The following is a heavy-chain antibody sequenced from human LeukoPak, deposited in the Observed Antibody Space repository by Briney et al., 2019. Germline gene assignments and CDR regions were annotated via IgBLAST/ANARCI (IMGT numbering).Heavy chain of an antibody. D-gene: IGHD5-18*01. V-gene: IGHV3-30*01. CDR2: ISYDGSNK. J-gene: IGHJ5*02. CDR3: ARDGTAMVSAWFDP. Sequence: GRSLRLSCAASGFTLSSYAMHWVRQAPGKGLEWVAVISYDGSNKYYADSVKGRFTISRDNSKNTLYLQMNSLRAEDTAVYYCARDGTAMVSAWFDPWGQGTLVTVSS. CDR1: GFTLSSYA.